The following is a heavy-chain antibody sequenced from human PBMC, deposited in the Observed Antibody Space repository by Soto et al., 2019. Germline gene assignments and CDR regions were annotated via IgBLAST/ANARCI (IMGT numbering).Heavy chain of an antibody. Sequence: EVRLVESGGGLVKPGGSLRLSCAASGFTFSAFSMNWVRQAPGKGLEWLSSINEDSTYKYYGDSLRGRSTISRDNAKDSLYLQIDSLRSEDTVVYYCVRDFGRYFRSGYMDVWGDGATVIVS. D-gene: IGHD3-9*01. CDR2: INEDSTYK. CDR1: GFTFSAFS. V-gene: IGHV3-21*01. CDR3: VRDFGRYFRSGYMDV. J-gene: IGHJ6*03.